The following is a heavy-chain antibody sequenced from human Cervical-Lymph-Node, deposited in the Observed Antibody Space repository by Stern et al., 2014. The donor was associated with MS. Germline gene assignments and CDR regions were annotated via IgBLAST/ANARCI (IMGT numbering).Heavy chain of an antibody. CDR1: GYKFSIYW. D-gene: IGHD1-14*01. CDR3: ARQTTAWASDV. Sequence: EVQLVESGAELIRPGESLKISCKGSGYKFSIYWIAWVRQIPGKGLEWMGIIYPGDSETRYSPSFQGQVTRSADKSTSTAYLQWSSLNASDTAMYFCARQTTAWASDVWGQGTLVTVSS. J-gene: IGHJ4*02. V-gene: IGHV5-51*01. CDR2: IYPGDSET.